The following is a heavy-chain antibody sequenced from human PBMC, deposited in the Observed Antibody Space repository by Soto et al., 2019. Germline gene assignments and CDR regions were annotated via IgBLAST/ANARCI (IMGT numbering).Heavy chain of an antibody. CDR3: ARDLAQYYYGSGSSAPTGWFDP. J-gene: IGHJ5*02. D-gene: IGHD3-10*01. Sequence: SETLSLTCAVAGGSISSGGYSWIWIRQPPGKGLEWIGYIYHSGSTYYNPSLKSRVTISVDRSKNQFSLKLSSVTAADTAVYYCARDLAQYYYGSGSSAPTGWFDPWGQGTLVTVSS. V-gene: IGHV4-30-2*01. CDR2: IYHSGST. CDR1: GGSISSGGYS.